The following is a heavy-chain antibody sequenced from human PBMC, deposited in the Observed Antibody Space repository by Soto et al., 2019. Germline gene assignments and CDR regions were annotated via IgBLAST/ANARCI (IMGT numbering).Heavy chain of an antibody. V-gene: IGHV1-69*06. CDR2: IIPIFGTA. CDR3: ARSMAGQWLVLRSFDY. D-gene: IGHD6-19*01. CDR1: GGTFSSYA. J-gene: IGHJ4*02. Sequence: QVQLVQSGAEVKKPGSSVMVSCKASGGTFSSYAISWVRQAPGQGLEWMGGIIPIFGTANYAQKFQGRVTITADKSTSTAYMELSSLRSEDTAVYYCARSMAGQWLVLRSFDYWGQGTLVTVSS.